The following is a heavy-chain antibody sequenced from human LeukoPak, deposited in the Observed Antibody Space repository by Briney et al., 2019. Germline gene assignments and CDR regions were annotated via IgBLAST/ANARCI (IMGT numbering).Heavy chain of an antibody. Sequence: GGSLRLSCAASGFTFSSYAMSWLRQTPQKGLEWVSGISVTGDITYYADSVKGRFTIARDNFRTTLYLQLNSLRADDTAVYYCAKNRGGTYKYYMDVWGNGTTVTVSS. CDR3: AKNRGGTYKYYMDV. CDR1: GFTFSSYA. J-gene: IGHJ6*03. CDR2: ISVTGDIT. D-gene: IGHD1-1*01. V-gene: IGHV3-23*01.